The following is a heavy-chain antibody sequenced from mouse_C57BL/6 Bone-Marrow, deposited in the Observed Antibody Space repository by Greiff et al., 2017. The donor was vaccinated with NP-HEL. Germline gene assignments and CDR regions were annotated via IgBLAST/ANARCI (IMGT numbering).Heavy chain of an antibody. CDR3: AGSSGT. J-gene: IGHJ2*01. D-gene: IGHD3-2*02. CDR2: ISYDGSN. V-gene: IGHV3-6*01. Sequence: ESGPGLVKPSQSLSLTCSVPGYSITSGYYWNWIRQFPGNKLEWMGYISYDGSNNYNPSLKNRISITRDTSKNQFFLKLNSVTTEDTATYYCAGSSGTWGQGTTLTVSS. CDR1: GYSITSGYY.